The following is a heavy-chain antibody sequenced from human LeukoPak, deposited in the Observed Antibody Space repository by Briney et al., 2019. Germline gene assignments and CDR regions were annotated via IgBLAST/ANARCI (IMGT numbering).Heavy chain of an antibody. J-gene: IGHJ4*02. V-gene: IGHV1-69*01. CDR2: IIPIFGTA. D-gene: IGHD6-13*01. CDR1: GGTFSSYA. Sequence: ASVKVSCKASGGTFSSYAISWVRQAPGQGLEWMGGIIPIFGTANYAQKFQGRVTITADESTSTAYMELSSLRSEDTAVYYCASDPNYSSSSLGFDYWGQGTLVTVSS. CDR3: ASDPNYSSSSLGFDY.